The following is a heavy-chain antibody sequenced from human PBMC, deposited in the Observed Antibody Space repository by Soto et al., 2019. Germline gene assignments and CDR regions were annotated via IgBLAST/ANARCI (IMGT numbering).Heavy chain of an antibody. CDR1: GGTFSSYA. Sequence: QVQLVQSGAEVKKPGSSVKVSCKASGGTFSSYAISWVRQAPGQGLAWMGGIIPIFGTANYAQKFQGRVTLTADKSPSTAYMELSSLRSEDTAVYYCARAFSPAMVTYNWFDPWGQGTLVTVAS. V-gene: IGHV1-69*06. J-gene: IGHJ5*02. D-gene: IGHD5-18*01. CDR3: ARAFSPAMVTYNWFDP. CDR2: IIPIFGTA.